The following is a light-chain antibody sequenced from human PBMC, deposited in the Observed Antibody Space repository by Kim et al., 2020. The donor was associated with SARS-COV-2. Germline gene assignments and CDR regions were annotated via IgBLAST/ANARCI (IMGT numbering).Light chain of an antibody. V-gene: IGKV1-39*01. CDR2: AAS. J-gene: IGKJ2*01. Sequence: DIQMTQSPSSLSASVGDRVTITCRASQDISRYLNWYQQKPGKVPKLLIYAASSLQSGVPSRFSGSGSGTDFTLTISSLQPEDFATYYCQQSYSTHTFGQGTKLEI. CDR3: QQSYSTHT. CDR1: QDISRY.